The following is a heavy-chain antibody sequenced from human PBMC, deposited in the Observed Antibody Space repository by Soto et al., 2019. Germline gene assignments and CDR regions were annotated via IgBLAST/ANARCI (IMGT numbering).Heavy chain of an antibody. D-gene: IGHD2-2*01. V-gene: IGHV3-23*01. Sequence: PRGSLRLSCAASGFSFANHAMSWVRQAPGKGLEWVSDISVSGDDTFYADSVKGRFTVSRDNSKNTLFLQMNTLRDDDTAVYYCAKDTASTLLTRYYYNYGMDVWGQGTTVTVSS. J-gene: IGHJ6*02. CDR2: ISVSGDDT. CDR1: GFSFANHA. CDR3: AKDTASTLLTRYYYNYGMDV.